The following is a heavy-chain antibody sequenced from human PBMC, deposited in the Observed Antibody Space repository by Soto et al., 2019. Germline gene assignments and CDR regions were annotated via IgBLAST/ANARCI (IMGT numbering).Heavy chain of an antibody. CDR1: GGSISSGAHY. J-gene: IGHJ6*02. V-gene: IGHV4-39*01. CDR2: IYYSGST. D-gene: IGHD4-17*01. Sequence: PSETLSLTCTVSGGSISSGAHYWGWIRQPPGKGLEWIGTIYYSGSTYYNPSLKSRVTISVDTSKNQFSLKLSSVTAADTAVYYCARSVTTVVTMDVWGQGTTVTV. CDR3: ARSVTTVVTMDV.